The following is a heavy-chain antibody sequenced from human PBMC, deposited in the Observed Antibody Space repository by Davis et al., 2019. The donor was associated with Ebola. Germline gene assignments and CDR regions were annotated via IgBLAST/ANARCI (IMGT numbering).Heavy chain of an antibody. D-gene: IGHD6-13*01. V-gene: IGHV3-30*18. J-gene: IGHJ4*02. Sequence: GESLKISCAASGFTFSSYGMHWVRQAPGKGLEWVAVISYDGSNKYYADSVKGRFTISRDNSKNTLYLQMNSLRAEDTAVYYCAKDGGEQQLAYLFDYWGQGTLVTVSS. CDR3: AKDGGEQQLAYLFDY. CDR1: GFTFSSYG. CDR2: ISYDGSNK.